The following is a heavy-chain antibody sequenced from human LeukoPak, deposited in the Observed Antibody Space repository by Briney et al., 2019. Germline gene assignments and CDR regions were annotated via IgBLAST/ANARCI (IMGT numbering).Heavy chain of an antibody. CDR2: IRYDGSNK. D-gene: IGHD2-15*01. CDR1: RFTFSNYG. V-gene: IGHV3-30*02. CDR3: ARDLGYCSGGSCYVGYFDY. Sequence: GGSLRLSCAGSRFTFSNYGMHWVRQAPGKGLEWVAFIRYDGSNKYYADSMKGRFTISRDNSKNTLYLQMNTLRAEDTAVYYCARDLGYCSGGSCYVGYFDYWGQGTLVTVSS. J-gene: IGHJ4*02.